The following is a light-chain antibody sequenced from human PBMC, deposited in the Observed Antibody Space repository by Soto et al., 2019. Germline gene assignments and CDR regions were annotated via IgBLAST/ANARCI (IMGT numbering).Light chain of an antibody. J-gene: IGKJ4*01. CDR3: QQYDNFPPLT. CDR2: DAS. Sequence: DIQMTQSPSSLSASVGDRVTITCQARQDISNYLNWYQQKPGKAPKLLIYDASNLETGVPSRFSGSRSGTDFTFPISSLQPEDIATYYCQQYDNFPPLTFGGGTKVEIK. V-gene: IGKV1-33*01. CDR1: QDISNY.